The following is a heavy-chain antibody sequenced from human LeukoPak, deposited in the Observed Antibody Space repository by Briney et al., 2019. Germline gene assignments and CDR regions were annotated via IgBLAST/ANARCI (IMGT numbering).Heavy chain of an antibody. D-gene: IGHD4-23*01. Sequence: SETLSLTCTVSGGSFSNNYNWDWIRQPPGKGLEWIGSLYYNGNTYYNPSLKSRLTISVDTSKSHFSLQLRSVTAEDTAVYFCTRSSDFGGYYFYYYMDVWGKGTTVRVPS. J-gene: IGHJ6*03. V-gene: IGHV4-39*02. CDR3: TRSSDFGGYYFYYYMDV. CDR2: LYYNGNT. CDR1: GGSFSNNYN.